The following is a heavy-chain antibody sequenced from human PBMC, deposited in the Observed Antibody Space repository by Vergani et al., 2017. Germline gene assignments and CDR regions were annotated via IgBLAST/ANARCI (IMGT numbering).Heavy chain of an antibody. CDR1: GASVNSYY. CDR3: ARSRIYYGEGSPDY. J-gene: IGHJ4*02. Sequence: QVRLQESGPGLVKPSETLSLTCTVSGASVNSYYWSWIRQPPGKGLEWMGYVSFRGDTLYDPSVKGRMTISLNTSSNQFSLYLTSVTAADTAVYYCARSRIYYGEGSPDYWGQGTLVTGSS. CDR2: VSFRGDT. D-gene: IGHD3-10*01. V-gene: IGHV4-59*02.